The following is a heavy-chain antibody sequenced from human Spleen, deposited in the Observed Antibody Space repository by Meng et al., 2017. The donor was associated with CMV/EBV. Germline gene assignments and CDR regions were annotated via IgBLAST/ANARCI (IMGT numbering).Heavy chain of an antibody. V-gene: IGHV3-64*02. D-gene: IGHD3-3*01. CDR2: ITSNGRST. CDR3: ARDYEGLGDV. J-gene: IGHJ6*02. Sequence: GESLKISCAASGFTFSSYVMHWVRQAPGKGLEYVSAITSNGRSTYYADSVKGRFTISRDNAKNSLYLQMNSLRVEDTAVYYCARDYEGLGDVWGQGTTVTVSS. CDR1: GFTFSSYV.